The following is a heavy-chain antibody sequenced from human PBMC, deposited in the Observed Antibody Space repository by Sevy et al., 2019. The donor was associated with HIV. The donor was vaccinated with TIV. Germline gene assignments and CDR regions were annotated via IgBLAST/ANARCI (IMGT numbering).Heavy chain of an antibody. CDR1: GFTFSSYA. Sequence: GGSLRLSCAASGFTFSSYAMHWVRQAPGKGLEWVAVISYDGSNKYYEDSVKGRFTISRDNSKNTLYLQMNSLRAEDTAVYYCARDRTYGMDVWGQGTTVTVSS. V-gene: IGHV3-30*04. J-gene: IGHJ6*02. CDR2: ISYDGSNK. CDR3: ARDRTYGMDV.